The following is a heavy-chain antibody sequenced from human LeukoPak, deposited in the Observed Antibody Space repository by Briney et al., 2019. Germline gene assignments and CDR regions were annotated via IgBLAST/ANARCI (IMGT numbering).Heavy chain of an antibody. CDR2: INPDGNKK. CDR3: ARDLAYSRLDY. CDR1: GLTFSSSW. D-gene: IGHD5-18*01. Sequence: GGSLRLSCAVSGLTFSSSWMDWVRQAPGKGLEWVASINPDGNKKYSADSVKGRFTISRDNAEDSLYLQMNSLRVEDTAFYYCARDLAYSRLDYWGQGMLVTVSS. J-gene: IGHJ4*02. V-gene: IGHV3-7*01.